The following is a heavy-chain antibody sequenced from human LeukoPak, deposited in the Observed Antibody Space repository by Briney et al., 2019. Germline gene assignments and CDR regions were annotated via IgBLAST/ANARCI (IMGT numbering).Heavy chain of an antibody. J-gene: IGHJ4*02. CDR1: GGSISSGGYS. V-gene: IGHV4-30-2*01. CDR3: ARSPFWSGWYYFDY. D-gene: IGHD3-3*01. Sequence: PSQTLSLTCAVSGGSISSGGYSWSWIRQPPGKGLEWIGYIYHSGSTYYNPSLKSRVTISVDRSKNQFSLKLSSVTAADTAVYYCARSPFWSGWYYFDYWGQGTLVTVSS. CDR2: IYHSGST.